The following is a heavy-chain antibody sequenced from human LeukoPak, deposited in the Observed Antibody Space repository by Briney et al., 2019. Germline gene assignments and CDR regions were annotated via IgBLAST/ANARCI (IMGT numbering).Heavy chain of an antibody. V-gene: IGHV4-34*01. Sequence: SETLSLTCTVYGGSFSGYYWSWIRQPPGKGLEWIGEINHSGSTNYNPSLKSRVTISVDTSKNQFSLKLSSVTAADTAVYYCARRGGSFDYWGQGTLVTVSS. J-gene: IGHJ4*02. CDR3: ARRGGSFDY. D-gene: IGHD1-26*01. CDR1: GGSFSGYY. CDR2: INHSGST.